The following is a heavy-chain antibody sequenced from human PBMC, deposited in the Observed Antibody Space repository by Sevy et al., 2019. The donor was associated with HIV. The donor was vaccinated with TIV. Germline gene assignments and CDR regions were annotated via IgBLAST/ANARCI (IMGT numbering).Heavy chain of an antibody. V-gene: IGHV3-9*01. CDR1: GFTFDDYA. Sequence: GVSLRLSCAASGFTFDDYAMHWVRQVPGKGLEWVAGITWNSGSIGYADSVKGRFTISRDNAKKSVYLQMNSLRAEDTALYYCAKDNVGYSSGWYFYFDFWGQGTLVTVSS. CDR2: ITWNSGSI. J-gene: IGHJ4*02. D-gene: IGHD6-13*01. CDR3: AKDNVGYSSGWYFYFDF.